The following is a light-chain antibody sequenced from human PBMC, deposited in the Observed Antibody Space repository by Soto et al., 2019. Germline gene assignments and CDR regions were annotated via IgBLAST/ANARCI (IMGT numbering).Light chain of an antibody. CDR1: QSVSSN. J-gene: IGKJ5*01. V-gene: IGKV3-15*01. CDR3: QQYNNWPPIT. CDR2: GSS. Sequence: EIVRKRSQATLSLSPGDRATLSCRASQSVSSNLAWYQQKPGLAPRLRIYGSSTRATGIPARFSGSGSGTEFTLTISSLQSEDFAVYYCQQYNNWPPITFGQGTRLEIK.